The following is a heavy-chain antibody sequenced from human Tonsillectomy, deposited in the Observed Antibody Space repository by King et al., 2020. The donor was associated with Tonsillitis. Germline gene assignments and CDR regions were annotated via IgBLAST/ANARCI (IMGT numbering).Heavy chain of an antibody. CDR1: GGSISSSDHY. CDR3: AGYVSGSFDY. V-gene: IGHV4-39*01. CDR2: MYDSGTI. D-gene: IGHD1-26*01. J-gene: IGHJ4*02. Sequence: QLQLQESGPGVVKPSETLSLTCTVSGGSISSSDHYWAWIRQPPGKGLEWIGYMYDSGTIFYNPSLKSRITISGGTSENRFSLKLSSVTAADTAVYFCAGYVSGSFDYWGQGVLVTVSS.